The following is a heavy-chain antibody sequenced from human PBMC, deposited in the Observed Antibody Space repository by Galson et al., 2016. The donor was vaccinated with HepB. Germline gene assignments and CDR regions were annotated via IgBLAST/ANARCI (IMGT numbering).Heavy chain of an antibody. Sequence: ETLSLTCSVSGGAVTRGTYSYYWTWIRQPAGKGLEWIGRVYSHGTTNYNPSFKSRVSISVDRSKTRFSRTLSSVTAADTAVYYCAKNLYNWSGPHYYGMDVWGQGTTVTVSS. V-gene: IGHV4-61*10. CDR2: VYSHGTT. CDR3: AKNLYNWSGPHYYGMDV. CDR1: GGAVTRGTYSYY. D-gene: IGHD1-1*01. J-gene: IGHJ6*02.